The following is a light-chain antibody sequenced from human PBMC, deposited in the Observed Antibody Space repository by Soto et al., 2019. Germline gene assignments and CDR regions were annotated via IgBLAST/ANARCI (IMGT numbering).Light chain of an antibody. Sequence: EIVLTQSPGTLSLSPGERATLSCRASQSVSSNYLAWYQQKPGQAPKLLIYGASSGATGIPDRFSGSGSGTDFTLTISRLEPEDFAVYYCQQYGSSPRMFGQGTKVDIK. V-gene: IGKV3-20*01. J-gene: IGKJ1*01. CDR1: QSVSSNY. CDR3: QQYGSSPRM. CDR2: GAS.